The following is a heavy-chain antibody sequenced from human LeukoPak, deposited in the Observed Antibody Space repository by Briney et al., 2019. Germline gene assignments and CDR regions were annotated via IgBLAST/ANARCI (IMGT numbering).Heavy chain of an antibody. V-gene: IGHV3-23*01. CDR3: VKEGLLGGYYFDL. CDR1: GFTFTRYS. CDR2: INGRGDRT. J-gene: IGHJ4*02. D-gene: IGHD1-26*01. Sequence: GRSLRLSCAASGFTFTRYSMAWVRQAPGRGLHWASTINGRGDRTFYADSVKGRFTVSRDNSRDTVFLQMNSLGDEDTAVYYCVKEGLLGGYYFDLWGQGALVTVSS.